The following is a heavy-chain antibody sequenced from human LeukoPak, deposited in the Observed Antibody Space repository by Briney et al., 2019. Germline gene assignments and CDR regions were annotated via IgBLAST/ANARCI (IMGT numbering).Heavy chain of an antibody. CDR1: GGSVSSYY. CDR2: MYYSGST. J-gene: IGHJ3*02. V-gene: IGHV4-59*02. Sequence: SETLSLTCTVSGGSVSSYYWSWIRQPPGKGLEWIGYMYYSGSTNYNPSLKSRVTISIDTSKNQFSLKLNSVTAADTAVYYCAREIAYCGGDCSDAFDIWGQGTMVTVSS. CDR3: AREIAYCGGDCSDAFDI. D-gene: IGHD2-21*02.